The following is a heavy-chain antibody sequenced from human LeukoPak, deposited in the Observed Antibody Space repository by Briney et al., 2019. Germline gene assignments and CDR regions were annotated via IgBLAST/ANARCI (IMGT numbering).Heavy chain of an antibody. D-gene: IGHD3-3*01. CDR1: GGAFSDYA. V-gene: IGHV1-69*10. J-gene: IGHJ6*04. CDR3: AGIPVFGVVLHQEPV. Sequence: SVKVSCKASGGAFSDYALNWVRQAPGQGLVWMGVFIPILGTANCTQKFQGRVTITADISTNTVYMELSSLRSEDTAVYFCAGIPVFGVVLHQEPVWGKGTTVTVSS. CDR2: FIPILGTA.